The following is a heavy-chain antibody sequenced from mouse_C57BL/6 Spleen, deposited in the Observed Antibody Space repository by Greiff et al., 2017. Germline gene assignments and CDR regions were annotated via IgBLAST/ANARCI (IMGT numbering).Heavy chain of an antibody. CDR2: INPSNGGT. CDR3: ARGGNDYSAWFAY. V-gene: IGHV1-53*01. D-gene: IGHD2-4*01. Sequence: VQVVESGTELVKPGASVKLSCKASGYTFTSYWMHWVKQRPGQGLEWIGNINPSNGGTNYNEKFKSKATLTVDKSSSTAYMQLSSLTSEDSAVYYCARGGNDYSAWFAYWGQGTLVTVSA. J-gene: IGHJ3*01. CDR1: GYTFTSYW.